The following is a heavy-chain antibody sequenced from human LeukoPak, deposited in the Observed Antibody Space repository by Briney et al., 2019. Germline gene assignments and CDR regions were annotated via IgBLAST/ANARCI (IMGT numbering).Heavy chain of an antibody. CDR3: ATSWGPDTSAFRWGRDGMDV. CDR1: GLTFNNYA. D-gene: IGHD3-16*01. Sequence: GGSLRRSCAVSGLTFNNYAMCWLRQARGKGLEWVSAISKSGDHTYYAASAKGRFTMYRDNSKNTQYRQMNSLRAEDTAVYYCATSWGPDTSAFRWGRDGMDVWGQGTTVIVS. CDR2: ISKSGDHT. V-gene: IGHV3-23*01. J-gene: IGHJ6*02.